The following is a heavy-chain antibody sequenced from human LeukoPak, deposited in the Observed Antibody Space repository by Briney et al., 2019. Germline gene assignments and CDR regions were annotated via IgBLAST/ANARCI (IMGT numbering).Heavy chain of an antibody. J-gene: IGHJ4*02. CDR1: GFTFSSYA. CDR2: ISYDGSDK. V-gene: IGHV3-30*04. Sequence: GGSLRLSCAASGFTFSSYAMHWVRQAPGKGLEWVAVISYDGSDKYYADSVKGRFTISRDNSKYTLYLQVNSLRAEDTAVYYCARDWNYYGIFDYWGQGTLVTVSS. D-gene: IGHD3-10*01. CDR3: ARDWNYYGIFDY.